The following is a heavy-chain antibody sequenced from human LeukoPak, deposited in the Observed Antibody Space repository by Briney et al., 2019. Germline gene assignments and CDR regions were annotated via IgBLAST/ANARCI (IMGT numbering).Heavy chain of an antibody. V-gene: IGHV3-23*01. J-gene: IGHJ4*02. CDR2: ISGSGSST. Sequence: GSLRLSCAASGFTFSSYAMSWVRQAPGKGLEWVSGISGSGSSTYYADSVKGRFTISRDNSKNTLYLQMNSLRAGDTAVYYCAKAMGATLFDYWGQGTLVTVSS. D-gene: IGHD1-26*01. CDR1: GFTFSSYA. CDR3: AKAMGATLFDY.